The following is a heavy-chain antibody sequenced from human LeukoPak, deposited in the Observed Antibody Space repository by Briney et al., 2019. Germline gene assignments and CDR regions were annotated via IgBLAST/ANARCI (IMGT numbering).Heavy chain of an antibody. J-gene: IGHJ5*02. CDR2: IYYSGST. D-gene: IGHD1-26*01. CDR1: GGSISSGGYY. CDR3: ARASWSPGNWFDP. Sequence: SETLSLTCTVSGGSISSGGYYWSWIRQHPGKGLEWIGYIYYSGSTYYNPSLKSRVTISVDTSKNQLSLKLSSVTAADTAVYYCARASWSPGNWFDPWGQGALVTVSS. V-gene: IGHV4-31*03.